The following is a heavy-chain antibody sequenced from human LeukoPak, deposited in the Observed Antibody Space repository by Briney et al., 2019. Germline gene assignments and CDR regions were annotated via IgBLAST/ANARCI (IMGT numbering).Heavy chain of an antibody. J-gene: IGHJ3*02. D-gene: IGHD3-9*01. CDR1: GGSISSSGYY. V-gene: IGHV4-39*07. Sequence: PSETLSLTCTVSGGSISSSGYYWGWIRQPPGKGLEWIGSIYYSGSTYYNPSLKSRVTISVDTSKNQFSLKLSSVTAADTAVYYCARGRPHPLRYFDWFNDAFDIWGQGTMVTVSS. CDR2: IYYSGST. CDR3: ARGRPHPLRYFDWFNDAFDI.